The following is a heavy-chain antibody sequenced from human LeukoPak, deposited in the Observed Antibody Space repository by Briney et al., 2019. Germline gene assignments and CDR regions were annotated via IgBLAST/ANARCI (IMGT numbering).Heavy chain of an antibody. CDR3: AREMLYDSTGYYF. CDR2: IYYSGST. CDR1: GGSISSNSYY. V-gene: IGHV4-39*07. D-gene: IGHD3-22*01. Sequence: SSETLSLTCTVSGGSISSNSYYWGWIRQPPGKGLEWIGSIYYSGSTYYNPSLKSRVTISVDTSKNQFSLKLRSVTAADTAVYYCAREMLYDSTGYYFWGQGTLVTVSS. J-gene: IGHJ4*02.